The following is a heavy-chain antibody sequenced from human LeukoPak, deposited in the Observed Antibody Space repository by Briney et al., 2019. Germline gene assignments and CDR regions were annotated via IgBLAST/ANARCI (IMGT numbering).Heavy chain of an antibody. CDR1: GGTFISYA. CDR2: IIPIFGTA. D-gene: IGHD3-22*01. Sequence: ASVKVSCKASGGTFISYAISWVRQAPGQGLEWMGGIIPIFGTANYAQKFQGRVTITADESTSTAYMELSSLRSGDTAVYYCASQGYDSSGYYYGPHDYWGQGTLVTVSS. CDR3: ASQGYDSSGYYYGPHDY. V-gene: IGHV1-69*13. J-gene: IGHJ4*02.